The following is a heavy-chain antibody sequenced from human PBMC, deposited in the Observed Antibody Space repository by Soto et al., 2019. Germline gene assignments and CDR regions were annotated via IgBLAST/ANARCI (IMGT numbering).Heavy chain of an antibody. D-gene: IGHD2-2*01. J-gene: IGHJ4*02. CDR3: ARDQLGYCSSTSCYRFSYFDY. V-gene: IGHV3-33*01. Sequence: GGSLRLSCAASGFTFSSYGMHWVRQAPGKGLEWVAVIWYDGSNKYYADSVKGRFTISRDNSKNTLYLQMNSLRAEDTAVYYCARDQLGYCSSTSCYRFSYFDYWGQGXLVTVSS. CDR1: GFTFSSYG. CDR2: IWYDGSNK.